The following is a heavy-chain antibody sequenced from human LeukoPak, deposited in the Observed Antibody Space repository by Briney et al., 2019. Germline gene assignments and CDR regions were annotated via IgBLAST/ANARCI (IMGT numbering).Heavy chain of an antibody. D-gene: IGHD6-19*01. J-gene: IGHJ3*02. V-gene: IGHV6-1*01. Sequence: SQTLSLTCAISGDSVSSNSAAWNWIRQSPSRGLEWLGRTYYRPKWYNDYAVSVKSRITINPDTSKNQFSLQLNSVTPEDTAVYYCASCRGYSSGWYRAFDIWGQGTMVTVSS. CDR1: GDSVSSNSAA. CDR2: TYYRPKWYN. CDR3: ASCRGYSSGWYRAFDI.